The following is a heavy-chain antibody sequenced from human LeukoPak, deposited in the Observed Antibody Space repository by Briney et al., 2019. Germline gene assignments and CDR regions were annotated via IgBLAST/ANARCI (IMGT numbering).Heavy chain of an antibody. CDR2: IYYSGST. Sequence: GSLRLSCAVSGFTVSNYYMSWIRQPPGKGLEWIGSIYYSGSTYYNPSLKSRVTISVDTSKNQFSLKLSSVTAADTAVYYCARHPITMVRGVIFPNWFDPWGQGTLVTVSS. J-gene: IGHJ5*02. CDR3: ARHPITMVRGVIFPNWFDP. V-gene: IGHV4-39*01. CDR1: GFTVSNYY. D-gene: IGHD3-10*01.